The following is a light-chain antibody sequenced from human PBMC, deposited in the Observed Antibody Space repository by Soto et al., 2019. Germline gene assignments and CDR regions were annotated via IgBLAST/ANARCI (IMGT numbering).Light chain of an antibody. J-gene: IGKJ5*01. CDR3: HQYYDWPTIT. CDR1: ESVRSN. CDR2: GAS. Sequence: IVMTQSPATLSVPPGDRATLSCRASESVRSNLAWYQQKPGQAPRLLIYGASIRAADIPARFSGSGSGTEFTLTISTLQSEDFAVYYCHQYYDWPTITFGQGTRLE. V-gene: IGKV3-15*01.